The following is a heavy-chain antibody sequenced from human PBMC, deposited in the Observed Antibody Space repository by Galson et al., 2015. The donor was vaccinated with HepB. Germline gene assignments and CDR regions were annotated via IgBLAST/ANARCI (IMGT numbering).Heavy chain of an antibody. CDR3: ARVVVVAAHYYYYYMDV. Sequence: SVKVSCKASGYTFTSYDINWVRQATGQGLEWMGWMNPNSGNTGYAQKFQGRVTMTRNTSISTAYMELSSLRSEDTAVYYCARVVVVAAHYYYYYMDVWGKGTTVTVSS. J-gene: IGHJ6*03. CDR2: MNPNSGNT. CDR1: GYTFTSYD. V-gene: IGHV1-8*01. D-gene: IGHD2-15*01.